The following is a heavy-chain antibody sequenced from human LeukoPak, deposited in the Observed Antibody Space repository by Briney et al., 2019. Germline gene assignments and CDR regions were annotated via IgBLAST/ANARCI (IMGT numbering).Heavy chain of an antibody. D-gene: IGHD5-24*01. J-gene: IGHJ6*03. Sequence: LSLTCTVSGGSISSYYWSWFRQAPGKGLEWVGFIRSKAYGGTTEYAASVKGRFTISRDDSKSIAYLQMNSLKTEDTAVYYCTREVAGGYNYYYYYMDVWGKGTTVTVSS. CDR1: GGSISSYY. CDR2: IRSKAYGGTT. CDR3: TREVAGGYNYYYYYMDV. V-gene: IGHV3-49*03.